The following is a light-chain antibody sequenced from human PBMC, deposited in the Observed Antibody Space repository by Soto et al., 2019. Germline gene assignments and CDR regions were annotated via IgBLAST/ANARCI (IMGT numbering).Light chain of an antibody. Sequence: EIVLTQSPGTLSLSPGERATLSCRASQSVSSSYLAWYHQQPGQAPRLLIYVASSRASGIPDRFSGSGSRTDFTLTIRRLEPADVAVYYCLLYSRSPGFTYAPVTKVDIK. J-gene: IGKJ3*01. CDR3: LLYSRSPGFT. V-gene: IGKV3-20*01. CDR2: VAS. CDR1: QSVSSSY.